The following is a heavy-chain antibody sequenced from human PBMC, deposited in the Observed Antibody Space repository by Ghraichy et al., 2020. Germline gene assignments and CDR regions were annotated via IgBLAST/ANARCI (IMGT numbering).Heavy chain of an antibody. CDR1: GFTFSSYA. V-gene: IGHV3-64*02. Sequence: GGSLRLSCAASGFTFSSYAMHWVRQAPGKGLEYVSAISSNGGSTYYADSVKVRFTISRDNSKNTLYLQMGSLRAEDMAVYYCARGECSSTSCHDSYYYYGMDVWGQGTTVTVSS. J-gene: IGHJ6*02. CDR3: ARGECSSTSCHDSYYYYGMDV. D-gene: IGHD2-2*01. CDR2: ISSNGGST.